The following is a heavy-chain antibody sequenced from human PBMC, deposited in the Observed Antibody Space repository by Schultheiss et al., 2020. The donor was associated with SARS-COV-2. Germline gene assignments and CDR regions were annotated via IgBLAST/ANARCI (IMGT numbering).Heavy chain of an antibody. CDR1: GFTFSSYW. J-gene: IGHJ3*02. CDR2: INSDGSST. Sequence: GGSLRLSCAASGFTFSSYWMHWVRQAPGKGLVWVSRINSDGSSTSYADSVKGRFTISRDNAKNSLYLQMNSLRAEDTAVYYCARDSWYCSGGSCYPIWGQGTMVTVSS. V-gene: IGHV3-74*01. CDR3: ARDSWYCSGGSCYPI. D-gene: IGHD2-15*01.